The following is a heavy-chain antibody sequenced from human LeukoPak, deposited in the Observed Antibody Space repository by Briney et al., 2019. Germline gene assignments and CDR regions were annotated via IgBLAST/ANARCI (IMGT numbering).Heavy chain of an antibody. CDR3: ARDRGTWNDDGFDY. CDR1: GGSISSYY. CDR2: IYISGST. J-gene: IGHJ4*02. Sequence: SETLSLTCTVSGGSISSYYWTWIRQPAGKGLEWIGRIYISGSTNYNPSLKSRVTMSVDTSKNQFSLKLSSVTAADTAVYYCARDRGTWNDDGFDYWGQGTLVTVSS. D-gene: IGHD1-1*01. V-gene: IGHV4-4*07.